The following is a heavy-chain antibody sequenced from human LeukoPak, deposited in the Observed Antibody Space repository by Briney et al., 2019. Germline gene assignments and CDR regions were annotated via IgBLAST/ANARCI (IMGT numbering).Heavy chain of an antibody. Sequence: KSGGSLRLSCVASGFTFSDDWMNWVRQPAGKVLEWVSSISSIGSYIYYTDSGTGPLSTSRDSAENSLYLQMNSLRAEDTAVYYCARGPQFGSGGSCYGYYFDYWGQGTLVTVSS. J-gene: IGHJ4*02. CDR1: GFTFSDDW. V-gene: IGHV3-21*01. D-gene: IGHD2-15*01. CDR3: ARGPQFGSGGSCYGYYFDY. CDR2: ISSIGSYI.